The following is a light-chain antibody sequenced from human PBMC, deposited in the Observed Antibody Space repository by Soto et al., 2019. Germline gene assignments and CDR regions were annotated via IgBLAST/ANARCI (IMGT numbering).Light chain of an antibody. V-gene: IGKV3-15*01. Sequence: EIVMTQSPATLSVSPGGRATLSCRASQSIGSNLAWYQQKPGQSPRLLIYGTSTRATGIPVRFSGSGSGTEVTRTIASLQSEDSAIYYCQQHDGWPPNAFGGGTNVEIK. J-gene: IGKJ4*02. CDR1: QSIGSN. CDR2: GTS. CDR3: QQHDGWPPNA.